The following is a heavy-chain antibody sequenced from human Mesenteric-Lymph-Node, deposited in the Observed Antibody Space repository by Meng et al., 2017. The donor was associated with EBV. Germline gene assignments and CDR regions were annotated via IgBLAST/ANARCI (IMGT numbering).Heavy chain of an antibody. D-gene: IGHD3-3*01. J-gene: IGHJ5*02. V-gene: IGHV4-61*01. CDR1: GGSVSTGSYY. CDR2: IYYSGNT. CDR3: ARDQSGLSGFDP. Sequence: QVQLQRWGTGLVKPSETVSLPCTVSGGSVSTGSYYWNWIRQPPGKGLEWIGYIYYSGNTNYNPSLKSRVTISVDTSKNQFSLRLSSVTAAGTAVYYCARDQSGLSGFDPWGQGTLVTVSS.